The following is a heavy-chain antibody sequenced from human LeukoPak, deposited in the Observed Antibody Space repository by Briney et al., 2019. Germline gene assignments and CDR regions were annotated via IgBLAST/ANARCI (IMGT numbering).Heavy chain of an antibody. Sequence: GGSLRLSCTASGFTFGDYAMSWVRQAPGKGLEWVGFIRSKVYGGTTEYAASVKVRFTISRDDSKSIAYLQMTSLKTEDAGVYYCARIGAGSSRDYWGQGTLVTVSS. CDR3: ARIGAGSSRDY. D-gene: IGHD6-13*01. J-gene: IGHJ4*02. CDR1: GFTFGDYA. CDR2: IRSKVYGGTT. V-gene: IGHV3-49*04.